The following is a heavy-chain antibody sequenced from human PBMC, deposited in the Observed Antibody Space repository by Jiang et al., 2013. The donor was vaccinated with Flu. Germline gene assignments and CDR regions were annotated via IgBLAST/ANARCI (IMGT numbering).Heavy chain of an antibody. D-gene: IGHD2-2*01. V-gene: IGHV5-51*01. CDR1: GYRIADYW. CDR3: ARQQFCRSISCNPKYYFYMDV. CDR2: SILVTLIR. Sequence: SLKISCKGSGYRIADYWIGWVRQMPGKAWSGWGSSILVTLIRDTARPSQGQVTISADKSTSTAYLQWASLKASDTATYYCARQQFCRSISCNPKYYFYMDVWGKGTTVTVSS. J-gene: IGHJ6*03.